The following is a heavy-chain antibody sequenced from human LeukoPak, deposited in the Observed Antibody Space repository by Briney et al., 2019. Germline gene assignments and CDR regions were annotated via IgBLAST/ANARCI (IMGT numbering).Heavy chain of an antibody. CDR1: GFPFSSYG. CDR3: AKDFGATSYQLPDYYYYYYMDV. V-gene: IGHV3-30*02. J-gene: IGHJ6*03. Sequence: PGGSLRLSCAASGFPFSSYGMYWVRQAPGKGLEWVAFMRYDGSNKYYADSVKGRFTISRDNSKNTLYLQMNSLRAEDTAMYYCAKDFGATSYQLPDYYYYYYMDVWGKGTTVTVSS. D-gene: IGHD2-2*01. CDR2: MRYDGSNK.